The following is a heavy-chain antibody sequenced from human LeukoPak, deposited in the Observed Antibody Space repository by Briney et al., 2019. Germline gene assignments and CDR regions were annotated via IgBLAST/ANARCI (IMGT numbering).Heavy chain of an antibody. V-gene: IGHV4-61*09. CDR1: GGSISSGSYD. CDR2: IYTSGST. D-gene: IGHD3-10*01. Sequence: SETLSLTCTVSGGSISSGSYDWYWIRQPAGKGPEWIGHIYTSGSTDYNPSLKSRVTISVATSKNQFSLKLTSVTAADTAVYYCTRGRGIWGQGTLVTVSS. J-gene: IGHJ4*02. CDR3: TRGRGI.